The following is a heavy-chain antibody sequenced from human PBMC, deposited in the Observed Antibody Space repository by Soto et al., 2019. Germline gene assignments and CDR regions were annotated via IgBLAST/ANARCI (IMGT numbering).Heavy chain of an antibody. J-gene: IGHJ5*02. V-gene: IGHV3-21*06. CDR2: ITSKSGQT. CDR3: ARGLLAGQELVIPWIEP. CDR1: GFPFSAYN. D-gene: IGHD3-16*02. Sequence: EVQLVESGGSLGKPGGSLRLSCVASGFPFSAYNMNWVRQAPGKGLEWIASITSKSGQTYYAESVKGRFTLSRDNAKNSLYVEMNSLGAGDTAVYYCARGLLAGQELVIPWIEPWGRGTLVTVSS.